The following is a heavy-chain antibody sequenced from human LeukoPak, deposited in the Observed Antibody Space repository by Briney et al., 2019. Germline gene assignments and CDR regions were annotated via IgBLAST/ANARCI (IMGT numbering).Heavy chain of an antibody. J-gene: IGHJ4*02. CDR3: ARDPRGIAAAGTGGYFDY. V-gene: IGHV1-18*01. CDR1: GYTFTSYG. Sequence: ASVKVSCKASGYTFTSYGISWVRQAPGQGIEWMGWISAYNGNTNYAQQLQGRVTMTSDTSTSTAYMELRSLRSDDTALYYCARDPRGIAAAGTGGYFDYWGQGTLVTVSS. CDR2: ISAYNGNT. D-gene: IGHD6-13*01.